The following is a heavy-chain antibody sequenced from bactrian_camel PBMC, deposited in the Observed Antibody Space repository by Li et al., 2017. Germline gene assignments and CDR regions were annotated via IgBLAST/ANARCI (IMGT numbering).Heavy chain of an antibody. CDR2: LDDDGIT. J-gene: IGHJ4*01. V-gene: IGHV3S9*01. CDR1: GVTYRRYY. CDR3: AAGTWLLIDDRPER. Sequence: HVQLVESGGGSVQAGGSLRLSCVNSGVTYRRYYMGWFRQVPGAEPEGVACLDDDGITIYADSVKGRFTISQDNAENTVYLQMNSLKREDTAVYYCAAGTWLLIDDRPERWGQGTQVTVS. D-gene: IGHD1*01.